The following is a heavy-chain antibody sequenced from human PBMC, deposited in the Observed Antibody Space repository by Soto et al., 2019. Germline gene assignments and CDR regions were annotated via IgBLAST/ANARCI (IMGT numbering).Heavy chain of an antibody. V-gene: IGHV1-2*04. J-gene: IGHJ6*02. CDR2: INPNSGGT. Sequence: ASGKVSCEASGYPFTGYYMHWVRQAPGQGLEWMGWINPNSGGTNYAQKFQGWVTMTRDTSISTAYMELSRLRSDDTAVYYCARCRCGGGDCYCYYGMDVWGQGTTVTVSS. CDR3: ARCRCGGGDCYCYYGMDV. CDR1: GYPFTGYY. D-gene: IGHD2-21*02.